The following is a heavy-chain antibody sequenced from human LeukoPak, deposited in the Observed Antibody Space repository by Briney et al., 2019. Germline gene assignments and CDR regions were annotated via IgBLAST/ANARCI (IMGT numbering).Heavy chain of an antibody. CDR1: GFAFSRSG. CDR2: ISAGGSTM. D-gene: IGHD3-10*01. J-gene: IGHJ4*02. Sequence: GGSLRLSCVASGFAFSRSGMNWVRQAPGKGLEWISYISAGGSTMYYADSVKGRFTISRDNAKNALYLQVSSLRDEDTAVYYCTRGEYDWGQGTLVTVSS. V-gene: IGHV3-48*02. CDR3: TRGEYD.